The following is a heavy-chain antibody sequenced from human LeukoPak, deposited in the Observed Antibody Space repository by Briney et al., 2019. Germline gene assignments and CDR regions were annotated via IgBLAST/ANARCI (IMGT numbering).Heavy chain of an antibody. CDR1: GVSISNNH. J-gene: IGHJ4*02. CDR3: ARQVQLVEFDY. V-gene: IGHV4-59*08. CDR2: ISNSGRT. D-gene: IGHD6-13*01. Sequence: KASETLSLTCTVSGVSISNNHWSWIRQPPGKGLEWIGYISNSGRTNYNPSLKSRITISRDTSKNQFSLKLSSVTAADTALYYCARQVQLVEFDYWGQGTLVTVSS.